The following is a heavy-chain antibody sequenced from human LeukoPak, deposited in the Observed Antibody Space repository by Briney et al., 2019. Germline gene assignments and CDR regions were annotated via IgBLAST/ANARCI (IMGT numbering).Heavy chain of an antibody. Sequence: SETLSLTCTVSGGSISNYYWNWIRQPPGEGLEWIGYIYFTGSAIYNPSLKSRLTMSVDTSKNQFSLRLSSVTAADTAVYYCARDIFSCSGGKCYYNDAFDAWGQGTMVTVSS. CDR1: GGSISNYY. V-gene: IGHV4-59*01. CDR3: ARDIFSCSGGKCYYNDAFDA. CDR2: IYFTGSA. J-gene: IGHJ3*01. D-gene: IGHD2-15*01.